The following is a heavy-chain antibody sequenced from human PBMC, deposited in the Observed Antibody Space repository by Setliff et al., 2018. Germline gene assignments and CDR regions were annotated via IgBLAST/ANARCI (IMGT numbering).Heavy chain of an antibody. CDR2: ISAYNGNT. D-gene: IGHD3-22*01. CDR3: ARCRDYYDSSGYYPGAFDI. CDR1: GYSFSDYG. Sequence: GASVKVSCKASGYSFSDYGISWVRQAPGQGLEWMGWISAYNGNTKYAQKLQGRVTMTTDTSTSTAYMELRSLRSDDTVVYYCARCRDYYDSSGYYPGAFDIWGQGTMVTVSS. J-gene: IGHJ3*02. V-gene: IGHV1-18*01.